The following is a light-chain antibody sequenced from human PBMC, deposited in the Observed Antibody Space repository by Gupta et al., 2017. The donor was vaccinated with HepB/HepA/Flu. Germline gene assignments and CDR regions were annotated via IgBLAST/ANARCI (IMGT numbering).Light chain of an antibody. CDR2: GAS. CDR3: QQYGSSPPLT. J-gene: IGKJ4*01. V-gene: IGKV3-20*01. CDR1: QSVSSSY. Sequence: EIVLLQSPGPLSLSPGERSTLSCRAIQSVSSSYLAWYQQKPAQAPRLLIYGASSRATGIPERFSGSGSWTDFTLTISRLEPEDFAVYYWQQYGSSPPLTFGGGTKVEIK.